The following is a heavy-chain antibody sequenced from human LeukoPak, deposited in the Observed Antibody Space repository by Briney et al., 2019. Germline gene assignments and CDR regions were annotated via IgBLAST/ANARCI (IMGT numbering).Heavy chain of an antibody. CDR3: ARDSSSYSLDY. J-gene: IGHJ4*02. D-gene: IGHD6-6*01. CDR2: IYTSGST. CDR1: GGSISSYY. Sequence: PSETLSLTCTVSGGSISSYYWSCIRQPAGKGLEWIGRIYTSGSTNYNPSLKSRVTISVDTSKNQFSLKLSSVTAADTAVYYCARDSSSYSLDYWGQGTLVTVSS. V-gene: IGHV4-4*07.